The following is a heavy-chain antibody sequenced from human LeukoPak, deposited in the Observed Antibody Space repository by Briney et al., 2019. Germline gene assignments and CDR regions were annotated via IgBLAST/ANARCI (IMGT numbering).Heavy chain of an antibody. D-gene: IGHD6-19*01. J-gene: IGHJ4*02. CDR1: GGSIRSSYYY. Sequence: SETLSLTCTVSGGSIRSSYYYWGWIRQPPGKGLEWIGSIYDSGSTYYNPSLKSRVTISVDTSKNQFSLKLNSVTAADTVVYYCARFGSGWYRDYFDYWGQGTLVTVSS. CDR2: IYDSGST. CDR3: ARFGSGWYRDYFDY. V-gene: IGHV4-39*01.